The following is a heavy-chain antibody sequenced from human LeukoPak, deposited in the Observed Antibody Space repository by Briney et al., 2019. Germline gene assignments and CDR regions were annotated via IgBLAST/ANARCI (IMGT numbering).Heavy chain of an antibody. CDR3: ARLVVVVAATLNWFDP. V-gene: IGHV4-34*01. Sequence: TSETLSLTCAVYGGSFSGYYWSWIRQPPGKGLEWIGEINHSGSTNYNPSLKSRVTISVDTSKNQFSLKLSSVTAADTAVYYCARLVVVVAATLNWFDPWGQGTLVIVSS. CDR2: INHSGST. CDR1: GGSFSGYY. J-gene: IGHJ5*02. D-gene: IGHD2-15*01.